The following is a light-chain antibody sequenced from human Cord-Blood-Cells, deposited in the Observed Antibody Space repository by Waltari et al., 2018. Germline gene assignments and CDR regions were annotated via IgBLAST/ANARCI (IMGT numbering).Light chain of an antibody. CDR1: RSAVGSYPL. J-gene: IGLJ2*01. V-gene: IGLV2-23*02. Sequence: SALTHPASLSGAPGQSTTLSCPGARSAVGSYPLLSWYLQPPGNAPKLILYEVSKRPSGVSNRFSGSKSGNTASLTISGLQAEDEADYYCCSYAGSRRVFGGGTKLTVL. CDR2: EVS. CDR3: CSYAGSRRV.